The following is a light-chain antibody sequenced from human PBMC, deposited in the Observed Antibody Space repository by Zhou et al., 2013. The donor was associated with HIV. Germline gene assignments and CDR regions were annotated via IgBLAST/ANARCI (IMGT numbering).Light chain of an antibody. CDR2: AAS. CDR1: QSIEDY. Sequence: DIQMTQSPSSLSASVGDRVTITCRASQSIEDYLNWYQQKAGKAPQLLIFAASSLQSGVPSRFSGIGSGTDFTLTINSLQPEDFATYYCQQSYSTPRTFGQGTKVEIK. J-gene: IGKJ1*01. V-gene: IGKV1-39*01. CDR3: QQSYSTPRT.